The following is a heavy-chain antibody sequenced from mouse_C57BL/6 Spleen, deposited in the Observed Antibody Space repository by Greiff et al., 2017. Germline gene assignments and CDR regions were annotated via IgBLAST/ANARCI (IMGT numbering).Heavy chain of an antibody. CDR3: TRSRITTVVSYFDY. D-gene: IGHD1-1*01. Sequence: VQLQQSGAELVRPGASVTLSCKASGYTFPDYEMHWVKQTPVHGLEWIGAIDPETGGTAYNQKFKGKAILTADKSSSTAYMELRSLTSEDSAVYYCTRSRITTVVSYFDYWGQGTTLTVSS. CDR2: IDPETGGT. J-gene: IGHJ2*01. V-gene: IGHV1-15*01. CDR1: GYTFPDYE.